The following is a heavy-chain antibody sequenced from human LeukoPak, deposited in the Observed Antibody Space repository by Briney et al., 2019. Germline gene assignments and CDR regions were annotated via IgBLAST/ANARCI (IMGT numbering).Heavy chain of an antibody. Sequence: GGSLRLSCAASGFTFSSYSMNWVRQAPGQGLEWVSYISSSSSTIYYADSVKGRFTISRDNAKNSLYLQMNSLRAEDTAVYYCASLTTVVTNAGNAYWGQGTLVTVSS. D-gene: IGHD4-23*01. CDR3: ASLTTVVTNAGNAY. J-gene: IGHJ4*02. CDR2: ISSSSSTI. V-gene: IGHV3-48*04. CDR1: GFTFSSYS.